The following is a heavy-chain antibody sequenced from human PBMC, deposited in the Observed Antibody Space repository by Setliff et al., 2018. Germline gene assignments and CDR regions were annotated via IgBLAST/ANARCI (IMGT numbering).Heavy chain of an antibody. Sequence: PGESLKISCVVSGLIVSDIHMTWVRQTPGKGLEWLSVIYNSDSTYHADSVKGRFTISRDKSKNTLYLHLSSLRVEDTATYYCARDRGGTNPWFDFWGQGTQVTVSS. CDR2: IYNSDST. D-gene: IGHD3-10*01. V-gene: IGHV3-53*01. J-gene: IGHJ5*01. CDR1: GLIVSDIH. CDR3: ARDRGGTNPWFDF.